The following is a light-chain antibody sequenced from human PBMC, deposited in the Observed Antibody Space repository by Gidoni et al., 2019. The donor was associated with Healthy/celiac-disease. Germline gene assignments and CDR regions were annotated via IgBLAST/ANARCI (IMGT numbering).Light chain of an antibody. J-gene: IGKJ1*01. CDR1: QSVLYSSNNKNY. CDR2: WAT. Sequence: DIVMTLSQAPLAVSLGERATINCKSSQSVLYSSNNKNYLAWYQQKPGQPPKLLIYWATTREAGVPDRFRGSVSGTDFTLTISSLQAEDVAVYYCQQYYSTPWTFGQXTKVEIK. V-gene: IGKV4-1*01. CDR3: QQYYSTPWT.